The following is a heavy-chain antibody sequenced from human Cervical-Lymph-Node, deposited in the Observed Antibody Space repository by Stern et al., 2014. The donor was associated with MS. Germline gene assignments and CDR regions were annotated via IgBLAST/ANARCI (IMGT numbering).Heavy chain of an antibody. Sequence: QVQLVQSGSEFKKPGASVKVSCKASGYTFTHYAMNWVRQAPGQGLEWMGWINTDTGEPTYAESLTGRFVFSLDTSVRTAYLQISSLKAEDSGMYYCARYSRGWSGENDYWGQGTLVTVSS. V-gene: IGHV7-4-1*02. CDR1: GYTFTHYA. CDR2: INTDTGEP. D-gene: IGHD6-19*01. CDR3: ARYSRGWSGENDY. J-gene: IGHJ4*02.